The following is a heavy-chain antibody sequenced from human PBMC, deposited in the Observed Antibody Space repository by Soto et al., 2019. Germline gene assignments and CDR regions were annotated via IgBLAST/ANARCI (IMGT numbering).Heavy chain of an antibody. CDR3: ARARSSSTAMVGEYSTEY. CDR1: GGSFSGYY. D-gene: IGHD5-18*01. J-gene: IGHJ4*02. V-gene: IGHV4-34*01. Sequence: SETLSLTCAVYGGSFSGYYWSWIRQPPGKGLEWIGEINHSGSTNYNPSLKSRVTISVDTSKNQFSLKLSSVTAADTAVYYCARARSSSTAMVGEYSTEYWGEGTLVTVSS. CDR2: INHSGST.